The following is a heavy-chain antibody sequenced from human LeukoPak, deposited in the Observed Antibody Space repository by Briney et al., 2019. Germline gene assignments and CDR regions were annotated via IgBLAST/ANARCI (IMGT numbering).Heavy chain of an antibody. CDR3: ARSQGGTMSLRHFDL. Sequence: HPGGSLRLSCAASGFTFSRYWMHWVRQAPGKGLVWVSVINSGGNAYYADSVKGRFTISRDNSKNMLYLQMNSLRAEDTAVYYCARSQGGTMSLRHFDLWGRGTLVTVSS. D-gene: IGHD3-22*01. CDR2: INSGGNA. CDR1: GFTFSRYW. V-gene: IGHV3-53*01. J-gene: IGHJ2*01.